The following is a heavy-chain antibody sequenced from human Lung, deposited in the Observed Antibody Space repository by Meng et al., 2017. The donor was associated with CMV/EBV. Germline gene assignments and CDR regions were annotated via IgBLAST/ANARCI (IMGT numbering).Heavy chain of an antibody. Sequence: GESLKISCAASGFTFSSYGMHWVRQAPGKGLEWVAFLLYDGSKKYYADSVKGRFTISRDNSKNTLYLQMNSLRAEDTAVYYCAKISDFWSGSDVWGQGTTVXVSS. CDR3: AKISDFWSGSDV. CDR2: LLYDGSKK. V-gene: IGHV3-30*02. J-gene: IGHJ6*02. D-gene: IGHD3-3*01. CDR1: GFTFSSYG.